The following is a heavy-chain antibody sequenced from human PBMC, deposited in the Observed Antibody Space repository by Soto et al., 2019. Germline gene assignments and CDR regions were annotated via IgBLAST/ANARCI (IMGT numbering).Heavy chain of an antibody. CDR3: AKAPRGGSRTIDY. V-gene: IGHV3-30*18. J-gene: IGHJ4*02. CDR2: ISYDGSNK. CDR1: GFTFSSYG. Sequence: GGSLRLSCAASGFTFSSYGMHWVRQAPGKGLEWVAVISYDGSNKYYADSVKGRFTISRDNSKNTLYLQMNSLRAEDTAVYYCAKAPRGGSRTIDYWGQGTLVTVSS. D-gene: IGHD2-15*01.